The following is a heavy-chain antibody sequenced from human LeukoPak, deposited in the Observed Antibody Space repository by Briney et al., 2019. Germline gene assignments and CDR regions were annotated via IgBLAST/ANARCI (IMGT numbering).Heavy chain of an antibody. CDR2: IYHSGST. D-gene: IGHD2-15*01. V-gene: IGHV4-30-2*01. Sequence: SETLSLTCAVSGGSISSGGYSWSWIRQPPGKGLEWIGYIYHSGSTYYNPSLKSRVTISVDRSKSQFSLKLSSVTAADTAVYYCARDPTVGCSGGSCQSLDYWGQGTLVTVSS. J-gene: IGHJ4*02. CDR3: ARDPTVGCSGGSCQSLDY. CDR1: GGSISSGGYS.